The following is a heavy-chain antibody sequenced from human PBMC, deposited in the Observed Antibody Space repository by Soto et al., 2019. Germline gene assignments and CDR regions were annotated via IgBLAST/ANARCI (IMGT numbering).Heavy chain of an antibody. J-gene: IGHJ4*02. CDR1: GITFSSYG. Sequence: QVQLVESGEGVVQPGRSLRLSCAASGITFSSYGMHWVRQAPGKGLEWVAVISSDGNNKYYADSVKGRFTISRGNSKNTLYLQMNSLRAEDTAVYYCAKATVGASPFDYWGQGTLVTVSS. CDR2: ISSDGNNK. CDR3: AKATVGASPFDY. D-gene: IGHD1-26*01. V-gene: IGHV3-30*18.